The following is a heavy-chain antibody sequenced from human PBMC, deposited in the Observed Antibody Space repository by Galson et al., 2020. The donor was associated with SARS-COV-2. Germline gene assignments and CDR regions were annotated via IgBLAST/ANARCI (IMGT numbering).Heavy chain of an antibody. CDR3: ARDTAMVTHY. V-gene: IGHV5-10-1*01. Sequence: HGESLKISCKGSGYSFTSYWISWVRQMPGKGLEWMGRIDPSDSYTNYSPSFQGHVTISADKSISTAYLQWSSLKASDTAMYYCARDTAMVTHYWGQGTLVTVSS. CDR2: IDPSDSYT. D-gene: IGHD5-18*01. CDR1: GYSFTSYW. J-gene: IGHJ4*02.